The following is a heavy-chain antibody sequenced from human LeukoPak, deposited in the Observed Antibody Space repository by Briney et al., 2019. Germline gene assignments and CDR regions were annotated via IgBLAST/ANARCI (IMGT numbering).Heavy chain of an antibody. CDR2: INSEARST. CDR1: GFTFSSYW. D-gene: IGHD5-12*01. CDR3: ARGTQYSGDDYHYFHF. V-gene: IGHV3-74*01. J-gene: IGHJ4*02. Sequence: GGSLRLSCAASGFTFSSYWMHWVRQAPGEGLVWVSRINSEARSTIYADSVKGRFTVSRDNAKNTLYLQMNSLRAEDTAVYYCARGTQYSGDDYHYFHFWGQGTLVTVSS.